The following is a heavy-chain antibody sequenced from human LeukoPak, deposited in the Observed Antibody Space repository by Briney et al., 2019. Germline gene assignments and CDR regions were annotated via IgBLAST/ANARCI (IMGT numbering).Heavy chain of an antibody. CDR2: IYYSGSA. CDR1: GGAISNNPYY. J-gene: IGHJ1*01. V-gene: IGHV4-39*07. Sequence: PSETLSLTCSVSGGAISNNPYYWGWIRQPPGKGLQWIGSIYYSGSAYYSPSLKSRVTISIDTSKNQFSLKLKSVTAADTAVYYCASPRGDDSGGYYTWYFHHWGQGILVTVSS. CDR3: ASPRGDDSGGYYTWYFHH. D-gene: IGHD3-22*01.